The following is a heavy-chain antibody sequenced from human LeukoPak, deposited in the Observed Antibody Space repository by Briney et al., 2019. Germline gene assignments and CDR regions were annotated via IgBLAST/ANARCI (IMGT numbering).Heavy chain of an antibody. D-gene: IGHD3-10*01. CDR3: VALLRGVAY. CDR2: SRNEDHSYST. CDR1: GFTFNDHY. J-gene: IGHJ4*02. Sequence: GGSLRPSCAVSGFTFNDHYMDWVRQAPGKGLEWIGRSRNEDHSYSTDFAASVRGRASLSRDHSRSSLYLQINSLRTDDTAVYYCVALLRGVAYWGQGTLVTVSS. V-gene: IGHV3-72*01.